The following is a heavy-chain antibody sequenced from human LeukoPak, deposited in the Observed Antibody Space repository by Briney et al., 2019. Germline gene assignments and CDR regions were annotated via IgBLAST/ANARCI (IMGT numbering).Heavy chain of an antibody. J-gene: IGHJ1*01. Sequence: GASVKVSCKASGYTFTSYGISWVRQAPGQGLEWMGWIGAYNGNTNYAQKLQGRVTMTTDTSTSTAYMELRSLRSDDTAVYYCASYDILTGYRYFQHWGQGTLVTVSS. V-gene: IGHV1-18*04. CDR1: GYTFTSYG. CDR3: ASYDILTGYRYFQH. CDR2: IGAYNGNT. D-gene: IGHD3-9*01.